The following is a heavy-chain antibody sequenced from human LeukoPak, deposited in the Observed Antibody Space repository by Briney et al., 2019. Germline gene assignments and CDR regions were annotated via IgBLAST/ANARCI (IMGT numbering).Heavy chain of an antibody. Sequence: APVKVSCKASGYTFTAYYIHWVQQAPGQGLEWMGRTNPNSGATNYAPKFQGRVTMTRDTSINTAYMELSRLRSDDTAFYYCARESSSADAYDFWGHGTMVTVSS. CDR2: TNPNSGAT. V-gene: IGHV1-2*06. D-gene: IGHD6-6*01. CDR1: GYTFTAYY. J-gene: IGHJ3*01. CDR3: ARESSSADAYDF.